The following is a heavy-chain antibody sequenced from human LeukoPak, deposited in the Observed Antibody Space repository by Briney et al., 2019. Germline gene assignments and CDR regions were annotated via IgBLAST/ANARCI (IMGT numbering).Heavy chain of an antibody. CDR3: ARIIGISGTYPTDY. J-gene: IGHJ4*02. Sequence: GGSLRLSCAASGFTFRTYSMNWVRQAPGKGLEWVSSISSTSTYIYYADSMKGRFIISRDNARNSLYLEMNSLRAEDTAVYYCARIIGISGTYPTDYWGQGTLVTVSS. D-gene: IGHD1-26*01. CDR1: GFTFRTYS. CDR2: ISSTSTYI. V-gene: IGHV3-21*06.